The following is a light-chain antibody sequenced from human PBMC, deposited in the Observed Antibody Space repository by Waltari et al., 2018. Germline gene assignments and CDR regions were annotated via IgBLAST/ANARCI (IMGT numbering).Light chain of an antibody. Sequence: QTVVTQAPSLSVSPGGTVPLTCALSSGSLSTTPYATWYQQTPGQAPRTLVYKANARSSGVPDRFSGSILGNTAALTITGAQADDESDYYCALYMGSGIWVFGGGTRLTVL. J-gene: IGLJ3*02. CDR3: ALYMGSGIWV. CDR2: KAN. V-gene: IGLV8-61*01. CDR1: SGSLSTTPY.